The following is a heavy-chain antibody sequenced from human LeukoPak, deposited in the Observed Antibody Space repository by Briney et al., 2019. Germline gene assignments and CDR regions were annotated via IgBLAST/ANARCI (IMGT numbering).Heavy chain of an antibody. D-gene: IGHD6-19*01. CDR2: ISGSGDTA. Sequence: GGSLRLSCAAYGFTFSSYPMSWVRQAPGKGLEWVSGISGSGDTATYGDSVKGRFTISRDNSKNTLYLQMNSLRAEDTAVYYCAQAVAVYFDYWGQGTLVTVSS. V-gene: IGHV3-23*01. CDR1: GFTFSSYP. CDR3: AQAVAVYFDY. J-gene: IGHJ4*02.